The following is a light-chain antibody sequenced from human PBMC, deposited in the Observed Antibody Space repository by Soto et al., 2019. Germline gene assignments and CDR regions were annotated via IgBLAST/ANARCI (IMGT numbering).Light chain of an antibody. Sequence: DIQMTQSPSTLPASVGDRVTITCRASQSISNWLAWYRQKPGTAPKVLIYHASNLQSGVPSRFSGSGSGTEFTLTISSLQPDDFATYYCQQYNSYSFGQGTKVEIK. CDR2: HAS. CDR3: QQYNSYS. CDR1: QSISNW. J-gene: IGKJ1*01. V-gene: IGKV1-5*01.